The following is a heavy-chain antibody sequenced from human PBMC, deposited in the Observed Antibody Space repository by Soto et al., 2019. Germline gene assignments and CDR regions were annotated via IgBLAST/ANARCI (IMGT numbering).Heavy chain of an antibody. Sequence: LRISCSASSFTFDDYAMDCRLESRLKGLEWVSGISWNSGSIGYADSVKGRFTISRDNAKNSLYLQMNSLRAEDTALYYFAKGQLAYYYYYGMDVWGQGTTVTVSS. CDR2: ISWNSGSI. J-gene: IGHJ6*02. CDR3: AKGQLAYYYYYGMDV. D-gene: IGHD6-13*01. V-gene: IGHV3-9*01. CDR1: SFTFDDYA.